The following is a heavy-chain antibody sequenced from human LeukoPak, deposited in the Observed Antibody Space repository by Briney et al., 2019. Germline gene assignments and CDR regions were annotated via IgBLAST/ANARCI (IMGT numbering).Heavy chain of an antibody. Sequence: SETLSLTCTVSGGSISSGSYYCSWIRQPAGKGLEWIGRIYTSGSTNYNPSLKSRVTISVDTSKNQFSLKLSSVTAADTAVYYCARDYGNYEPYFDYWGQGTLVTVSS. CDR3: ARDYGNYEPYFDY. CDR1: GGSISSGSYY. V-gene: IGHV4-61*02. J-gene: IGHJ4*02. D-gene: IGHD4-11*01. CDR2: IYTSGST.